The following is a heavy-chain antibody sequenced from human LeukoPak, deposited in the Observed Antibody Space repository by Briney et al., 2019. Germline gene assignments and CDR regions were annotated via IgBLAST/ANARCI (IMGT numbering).Heavy chain of an antibody. Sequence: KPSETLSLTCTVSGGSISSYYWSWIRQPPGKGLEWIGRVYSSGSTNYSPSLKSRVTMSVGTSKNQFSLKLSSVTAADTAVYYCAREESLLAYDYWGQGTLVTVSS. CDR2: VYSSGST. D-gene: IGHD3-10*01. CDR1: GGSISSYY. J-gene: IGHJ4*02. V-gene: IGHV4-4*07. CDR3: AREESLLAYDY.